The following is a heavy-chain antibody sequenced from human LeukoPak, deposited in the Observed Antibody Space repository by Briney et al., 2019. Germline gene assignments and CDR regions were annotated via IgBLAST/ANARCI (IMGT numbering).Heavy chain of an antibody. V-gene: IGHV4-39*07. CDR1: GGSISSSSYD. D-gene: IGHD2-15*01. CDR2: TFYSEST. Sequence: PSQTLSLTCPVSGGSISSSSYDWGWIRQPPGKGLEWTSRTFYSESTHYSPSLKRRGTITQDTAKHPFSLELDSVTAADTAVYYCARGRIARLTYVFDIWGKGTMVTVAS. CDR3: ARGRIARLTYVFDI. J-gene: IGHJ3*02.